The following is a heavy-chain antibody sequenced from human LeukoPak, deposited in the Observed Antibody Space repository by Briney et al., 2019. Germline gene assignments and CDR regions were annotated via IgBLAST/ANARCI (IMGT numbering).Heavy chain of an antibody. Sequence: PSETLSLTCAVYGGSFSGYYWSWIRQPPGKGLEWIGEINHSGSTNYNPSLKSRVTISVDTSKNQFSLKLSSVTAADTAVYYCARLDTSWSWFDPWGQGTLVTVSS. J-gene: IGHJ5*02. CDR2: INHSGST. D-gene: IGHD5-18*01. CDR1: GGSFSGYY. V-gene: IGHV4-34*01. CDR3: ARLDTSWSWFDP.